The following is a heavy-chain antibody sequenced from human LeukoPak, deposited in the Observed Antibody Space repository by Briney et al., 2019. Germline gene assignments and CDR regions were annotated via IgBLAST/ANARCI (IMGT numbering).Heavy chain of an antibody. Sequence: GGSLRLSCAASGFTFSSYGMHWVRQAPGKGLEWVAVIWYDGSNKYYADSVKGRFTISRDNSKNTLYLQMNSLRAEDTAVYYCARGEATVAYFDYWGQGTLVTVSS. CDR3: ARGEATVAYFDY. CDR1: GFTFSSYG. D-gene: IGHD4-23*01. V-gene: IGHV3-33*01. CDR2: IWYDGSNK. J-gene: IGHJ4*02.